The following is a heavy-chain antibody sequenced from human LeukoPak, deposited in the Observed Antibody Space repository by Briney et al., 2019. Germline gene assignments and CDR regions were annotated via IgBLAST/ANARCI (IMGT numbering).Heavy chain of an antibody. CDR3: ARSQTYYDILTGCVFDY. CDR1: GDISSYY. V-gene: IGHV4-39*01. Sequence: SETLSLTCTVSGDISSYYWGWIRQPPGKGLEWIGSIYYSGSTYYNPSLKSRVTISVDTSKNQFSLKLSSVTAADTAVYYCARSQTYYDILTGCVFDYWGQGTLVTVSS. J-gene: IGHJ4*02. D-gene: IGHD3-9*01. CDR2: IYYSGST.